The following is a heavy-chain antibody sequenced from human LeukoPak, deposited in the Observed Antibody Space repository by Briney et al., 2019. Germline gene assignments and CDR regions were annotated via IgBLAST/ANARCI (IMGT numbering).Heavy chain of an antibody. Sequence: GGSLRLSCAASGFTFSSYWMSWVRQAPGKGLEWVAKIKQDGSEKYYVDSVKGRFTISRDNAKNSLYLQMNSLRAEDTAVYYCARDRAEYYDFWSGYSSTNDAFDIWGQGTMVTVSS. J-gene: IGHJ3*02. D-gene: IGHD3-3*01. CDR1: GFTFSSYW. CDR3: ARDRAEYYDFWSGYSSTNDAFDI. CDR2: IKQDGSEK. V-gene: IGHV3-7*01.